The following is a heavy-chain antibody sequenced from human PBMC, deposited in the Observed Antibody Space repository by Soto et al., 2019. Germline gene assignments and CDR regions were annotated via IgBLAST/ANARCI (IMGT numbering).Heavy chain of an antibody. CDR2: IIPILGIA. Sequence: AASVKVSCKASGGTFSSYTISWVRPAPGQGLEWMGRIIPILGIANYAQKFQGRVTITADKSTSTAYMELSSLRSEGTAVYYCARAMVRGVIKDVWGKGTTVTVSS. CDR3: ARAMVRGVIKDV. D-gene: IGHD3-10*01. CDR1: GGTFSSYT. J-gene: IGHJ6*04. V-gene: IGHV1-69*02.